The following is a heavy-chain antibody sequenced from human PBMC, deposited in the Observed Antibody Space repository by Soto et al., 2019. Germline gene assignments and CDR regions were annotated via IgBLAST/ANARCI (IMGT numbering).Heavy chain of an antibody. CDR1: GGTFSSDA. CDR3: ARAPYYYDSSGYYT. J-gene: IGHJ4*02. Sequence: VKVSCKASGGTFSSDAISWVPQAPGQGLEWMGGIIPIFGTANYAQKFQGRVTITADKSTSTAYMELSSLRSEDTAVYYCARAPYYYDSSGYYTWGQGTLVTVSS. D-gene: IGHD3-22*01. CDR2: IIPIFGTA. V-gene: IGHV1-69*06.